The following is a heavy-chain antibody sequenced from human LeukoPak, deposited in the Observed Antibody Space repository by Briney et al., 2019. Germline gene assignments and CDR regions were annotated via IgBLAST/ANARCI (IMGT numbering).Heavy chain of an antibody. J-gene: IGHJ4*02. CDR3: ARPSYGGNSNFDY. D-gene: IGHD4-23*01. V-gene: IGHV5-51*01. Sequence: GESLKISCKGSGYRYTSYWIAWVRQMPGKGLGWMGLIYPGDSDTRYSPSFQGQVTISADKSISTAYLQWGSLKASDTAMYYCARPSYGGNSNFDYWGQGTLVTVSS. CDR2: IYPGDSDT. CDR1: GYRYTSYW.